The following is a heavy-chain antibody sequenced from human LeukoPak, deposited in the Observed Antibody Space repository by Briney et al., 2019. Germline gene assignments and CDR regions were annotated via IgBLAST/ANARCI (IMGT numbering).Heavy chain of an antibody. D-gene: IGHD3-10*01. CDR1: GGTFTSYD. V-gene: IGHV1-8*03. CDR2: MNPNSGNT. Sequence: GASVKVSCKASGGTFTSYDINWVRQATGQGLEWMGWMNPNSGNTGYAQKFQGRVTITRNTSISTAYMELSSLRSEDTAVYYCARGLVMGRAGPLGRGWFDPWGQGTLVTVSS. CDR3: ARGLVMGRAGPLGRGWFDP. J-gene: IGHJ5*02.